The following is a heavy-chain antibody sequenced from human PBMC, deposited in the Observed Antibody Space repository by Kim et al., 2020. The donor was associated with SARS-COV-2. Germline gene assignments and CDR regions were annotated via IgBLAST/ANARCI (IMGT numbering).Heavy chain of an antibody. J-gene: IGHJ5*02. CDR3: ARDAHDYGDYVFWFDP. V-gene: IGHV3-48*02. Sequence: GGSLRLSCAASGFTFSSYSMNWVRQAPGKGLEWVSYISSSSSTIYYADSVKGRFTISRDNAKNSLYLQMNSLRDEDTAVYYCARDAHDYGDYVFWFDPWGQGTLVTVSS. D-gene: IGHD4-17*01. CDR1: GFTFSSYS. CDR2: ISSSSSTI.